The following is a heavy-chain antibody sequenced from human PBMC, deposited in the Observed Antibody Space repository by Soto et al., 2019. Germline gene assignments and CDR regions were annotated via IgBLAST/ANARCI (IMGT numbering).Heavy chain of an antibody. CDR2: IIPILGIA. CDR1: GGTFSSYT. Sequence: QVQLVQSGAEVKKPGSSVKVSCKASGGTFSSYTISWVRQAPGQGLEWMGRIIPILGIANYAQKFQGSVTITGDKSTSTAYMELSSLRSEATAVYYWARDRWSGSYADGFDSWGLGTMVTVSS. D-gene: IGHD1-26*01. CDR3: ARDRWSGSYADGFDS. J-gene: IGHJ3*02. V-gene: IGHV1-69*08.